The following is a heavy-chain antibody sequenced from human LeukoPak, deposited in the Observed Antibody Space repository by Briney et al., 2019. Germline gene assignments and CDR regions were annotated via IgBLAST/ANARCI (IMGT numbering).Heavy chain of an antibody. V-gene: IGHV1-69*04. J-gene: IGHJ4*02. CDR2: IIPILGIA. CDR3: ARDKYYYDSSSDY. D-gene: IGHD3-22*01. Sequence: ASVKVSCKASGGTFSCYAISWVRQAPGQGLEWMGRIIPILGIANYAQKFQGRVTITADKSTSTAYMELSSLRSEDTAVYYCARDKYYYDSSSDYWGQGTLVTVSS. CDR1: GGTFSCYA.